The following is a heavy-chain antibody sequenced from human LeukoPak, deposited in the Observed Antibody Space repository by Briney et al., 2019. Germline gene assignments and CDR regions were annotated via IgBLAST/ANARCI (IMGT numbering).Heavy chain of an antibody. D-gene: IGHD3-10*01. V-gene: IGHV4-34*01. CDR1: GGSFSGYY. J-gene: IGHJ4*02. CDR3: ARGPRSYYYGSGSYYNRGYYFDY. Sequence: KASETLSLICAVYGGSFSGYYWSWIRQPPGKGLEWIGEINHSGSTNYNPSLKSRVTISVDTSKNQFSLKLSSVTAADTAVYYCARGPRSYYYGSGSYYNRGYYFDYWGQGTLVTVSS. CDR2: INHSGST.